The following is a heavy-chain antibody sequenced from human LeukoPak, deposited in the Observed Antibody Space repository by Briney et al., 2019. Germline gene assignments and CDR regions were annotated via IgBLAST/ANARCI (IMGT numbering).Heavy chain of an antibody. CDR1: GFTFTSYT. J-gene: IGHJ4*02. Sequence: GGSLRLSCAASGFTFTSYTMHWVRQAPGKGPEWVAVISYDGSNKYYADSVKGRFTISRDNSKNTLYLQMNSLRAEDTAVYYCARDPSLSIAVADPSFDYWGQGTLVTVSS. V-gene: IGHV3-30-3*01. D-gene: IGHD6-19*01. CDR3: ARDPSLSIAVADPSFDY. CDR2: ISYDGSNK.